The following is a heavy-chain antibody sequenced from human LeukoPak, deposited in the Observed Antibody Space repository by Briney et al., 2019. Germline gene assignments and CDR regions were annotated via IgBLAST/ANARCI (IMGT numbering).Heavy chain of an antibody. Sequence: SVKVSCKASGGTFSSYAISWVRQAPGQGLEWMGRIIPIFGTANYAQKFQGRVTITTDESTSTAYVELSSLRSEDTAVYYCARGDYSYGSRYWGQGTLVTVSS. CDR1: GGTFSSYA. CDR2: IIPIFGTA. CDR3: ARGDYSYGSRY. J-gene: IGHJ4*02. D-gene: IGHD5-18*01. V-gene: IGHV1-69*05.